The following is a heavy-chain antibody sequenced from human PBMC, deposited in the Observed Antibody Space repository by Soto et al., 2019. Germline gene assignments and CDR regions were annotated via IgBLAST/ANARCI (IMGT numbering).Heavy chain of an antibody. D-gene: IGHD3-16*01. Sequence: QVQLVQSGAEVKKPGASVKVSCKASGYTFTSYGISWVRQAPGQGIEWMGCISAYNVNTNYAQKLQGRVTMTTATGTSTAYMELRSVRPDDTAVYCYARDGGGEPGYWGQGTLVAV. CDR2: ISAYNVNT. V-gene: IGHV1-18*01. J-gene: IGHJ4*02. CDR3: ARDGGGEPGY. CDR1: GYTFTSYG.